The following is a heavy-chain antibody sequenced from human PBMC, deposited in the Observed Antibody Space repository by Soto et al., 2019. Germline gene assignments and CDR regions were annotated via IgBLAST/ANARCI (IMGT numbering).Heavy chain of an antibody. CDR2: IYHSGST. J-gene: IGHJ6*02. CDR1: GGSISSSNW. V-gene: IGHV4-4*02. D-gene: IGHD6-13*01. Sequence: PSETLSLTCAVSGGSISSSNWWSWVRQPPGKGLEWIGEIYHSGSTNYNPSLKSRVTISVDKSKNQFSLKLSSVTAADTAVYYCARERAAASPSYYYYYGMDVWGQGTTVTVSS. CDR3: ARERAAASPSYYYYYGMDV.